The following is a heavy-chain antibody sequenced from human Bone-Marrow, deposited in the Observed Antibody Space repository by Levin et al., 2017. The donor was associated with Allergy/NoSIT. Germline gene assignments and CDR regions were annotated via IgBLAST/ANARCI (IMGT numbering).Heavy chain of an antibody. CDR2: ISYDGSNK. J-gene: IGHJ4*02. CDR3: AKAHDSGTYSYLDY. Sequence: GGSLRLSCAASGFTFSSYGMHWVRQAPGKGLEWVAVISYDGSNKYYPDSVKGRFTISRDNSKNTLYLQMNSLRAEDTAVYYCAKAHDSGTYSYLDYWGQGTLVTVSS. CDR1: GFTFSSYG. D-gene: IGHD1-26*01. V-gene: IGHV3-30*18.